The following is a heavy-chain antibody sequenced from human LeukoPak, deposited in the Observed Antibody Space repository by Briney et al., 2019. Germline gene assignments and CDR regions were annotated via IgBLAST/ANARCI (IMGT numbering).Heavy chain of an antibody. J-gene: IGHJ3*02. V-gene: IGHV3-48*02. Sequence: PGGSLRLSCAVSGFIFSSYGMHWVRQAPGKGLEWISYISSSSSTIYYADSVKGRFTISRDNAKNSLYLHMNSLRDEDTAVYYCARRELLGAFDIWGQGTMVTVSS. D-gene: IGHD1-7*01. CDR3: ARRELLGAFDI. CDR2: ISSSSSTI. CDR1: GFIFSSYG.